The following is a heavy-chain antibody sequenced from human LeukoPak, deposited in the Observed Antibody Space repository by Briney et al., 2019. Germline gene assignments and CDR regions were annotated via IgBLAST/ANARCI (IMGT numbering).Heavy chain of an antibody. J-gene: IGHJ5*02. CDR3: AKEGDGSGSYYNPNWFDP. Sequence: GGSLSPSCAASESTSSSYPMSWVRQPPGKGLEWVSAISGSGGSTYYADSVKGRFTISRDNSKNTLYLQMNSLRAEDTAVYYCAKEGDGSGSYYNPNWFDPWGQGTLVTVSS. CDR2: ISGSGGST. CDR1: ESTSSSYP. D-gene: IGHD3-10*01. V-gene: IGHV3-23*01.